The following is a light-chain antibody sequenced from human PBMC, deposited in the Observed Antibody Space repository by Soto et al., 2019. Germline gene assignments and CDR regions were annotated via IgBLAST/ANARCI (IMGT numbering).Light chain of an antibody. CDR2: DAS. CDR3: KQRSKWPPYT. J-gene: IGKJ2*01. V-gene: IGKV3-11*01. Sequence: EIVLTQSPATLSLSPGERATLSCRASQSFSSYLAWYQQKPGQAPRLLIYDASNRATGIPARFSGSVSGTDFTLTISSLEPEDFEVYYCKQRSKWPPYTIGHGTKLEIK. CDR1: QSFSSY.